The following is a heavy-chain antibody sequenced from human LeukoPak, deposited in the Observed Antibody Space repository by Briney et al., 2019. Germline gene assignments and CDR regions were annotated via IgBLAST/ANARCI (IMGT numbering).Heavy chain of an antibody. Sequence: ASVKVSCKASGYTFTGYFLHWVRRAPGQGFEWMGWINPNSSGTYYTQRFQGRVTMTRDTSSSTTYMELSSLRSDDTAVYYCARAQSLTAPAGTFANSWGQGTLVTVSS. J-gene: IGHJ4*02. V-gene: IGHV1-2*02. CDR1: GYTFTGYF. D-gene: IGHD6-13*01. CDR2: INPNSSGT. CDR3: ARAQSLTAPAGTFANS.